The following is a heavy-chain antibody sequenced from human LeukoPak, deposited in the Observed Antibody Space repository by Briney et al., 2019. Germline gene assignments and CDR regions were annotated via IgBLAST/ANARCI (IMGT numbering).Heavy chain of an antibody. J-gene: IGHJ4*02. CDR1: GGSFSGYY. CDR3: ARESGLTGTTMFDY. CDR2: INHSGST. Sequence: PSETLSLTCAVYGGSFSGYYWSWIRQPPGKGLEWIGEINHSGSTNYNPSLKSRVTISVDTSKNQFSLKLSSVTAADTAVYYCARESGLTGTTMFDYWGQGTPVTVSS. V-gene: IGHV4-34*01. D-gene: IGHD1-7*01.